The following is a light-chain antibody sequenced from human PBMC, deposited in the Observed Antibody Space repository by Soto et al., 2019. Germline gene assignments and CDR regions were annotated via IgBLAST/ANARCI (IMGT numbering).Light chain of an antibody. CDR1: SSDVGGYNY. Sequence: QSALTQPPSASGSPGQSVTISCTGTSSDVGGYNYVSWYQQHPGKAPKLMIYEVSKRPSGVPDRFSGSKSGNTASLTVSGLQAEDEADYYCSSYAASNNFVFGNGTKVTV. CDR3: SSYAASNNFV. V-gene: IGLV2-8*01. CDR2: EVS. J-gene: IGLJ1*01.